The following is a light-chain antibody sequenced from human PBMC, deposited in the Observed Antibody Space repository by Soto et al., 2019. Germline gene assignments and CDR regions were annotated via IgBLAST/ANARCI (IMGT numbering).Light chain of an antibody. V-gene: IGLV2-14*01. CDR1: SSDIGNYDF. J-gene: IGLJ2*01. CDR3: SSYTTSTSFIL. Sequence: QSALTQPASVSGSPGQSITISCTGTSSDIGNYDFVSWYQQVPGTAPKAMIYEVSSRPSGVSNRFSGSKSGNTASLIISGLQAEDEAYYYCSSYTTSTSFILFGGGTKVTVL. CDR2: EVS.